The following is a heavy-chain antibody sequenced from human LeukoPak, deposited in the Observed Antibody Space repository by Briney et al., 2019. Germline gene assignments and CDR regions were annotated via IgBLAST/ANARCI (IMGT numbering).Heavy chain of an antibody. Sequence: ASVKVSCKASGYTFTGYYMHWVRQAPGQGLEWMGWINPNSGGTNYAQKFQGRVTMTRDTSISTAYMELSSLRSEDTAVYYCATFRYYDSSGYYYYWGQGTLVTVSS. CDR1: GYTFTGYY. CDR3: ATFRYYDSSGYYYY. CDR2: INPNSGGT. D-gene: IGHD3-22*01. J-gene: IGHJ4*02. V-gene: IGHV1-2*02.